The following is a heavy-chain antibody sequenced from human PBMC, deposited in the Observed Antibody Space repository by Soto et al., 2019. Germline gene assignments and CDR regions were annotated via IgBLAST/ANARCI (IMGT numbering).Heavy chain of an antibody. CDR3: ARGXQYYYGSGSYYNNWFDP. V-gene: IGHV4-34*01. CDR1: GGSFSCYY. J-gene: IGHJ5*02. CDR2: INHSGST. D-gene: IGHD3-10*01. Sequence: SATLSLTCAVYGGSFSCYYWSWIRQPPGKGLEWIGEINHSGSTNYNPSLKSRVTISVDTSKNQFSLKLSSVTAADTAVYYCARGXQYYYGSGSYYNNWFDPWGQGTLVTVSS.